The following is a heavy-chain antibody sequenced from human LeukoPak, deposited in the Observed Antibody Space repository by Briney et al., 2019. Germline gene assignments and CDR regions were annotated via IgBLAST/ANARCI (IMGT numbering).Heavy chain of an antibody. Sequence: GASVKVSCKASGFTLTSSDVQWVRQARGQRLEWIGWIVVGSGNTNYAQKFQERVTIARDMSTSTAYMELSSLRSEDTAVYYCAADRGAVAGNDIWGQGTMVTVSS. CDR3: AADRGAVAGNDI. V-gene: IGHV1-58*01. D-gene: IGHD6-19*01. CDR2: IVVGSGNT. J-gene: IGHJ3*02. CDR1: GFTLTSSD.